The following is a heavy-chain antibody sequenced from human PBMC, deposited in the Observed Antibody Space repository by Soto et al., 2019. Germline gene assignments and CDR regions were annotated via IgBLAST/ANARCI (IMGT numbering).Heavy chain of an antibody. D-gene: IGHD6-13*01. J-gene: IGHJ4*02. Sequence: QVQLVQYGAEVKKPGASVKVSCKVSGYTITELSMHWVRQAPGKGLEWMGGFDPEDGETIYAQKFQGRVTMTEDTSTDTAYMELSSLRSEDPAVYYCATDLKLAGIAAPDYYFDYWGQGTLVTVSS. CDR2: FDPEDGET. CDR1: GYTITELS. V-gene: IGHV1-24*01. CDR3: ATDLKLAGIAAPDYYFDY.